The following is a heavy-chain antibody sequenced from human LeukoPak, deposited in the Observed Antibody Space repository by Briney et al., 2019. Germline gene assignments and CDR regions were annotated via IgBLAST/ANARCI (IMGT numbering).Heavy chain of an antibody. V-gene: IGHV3-33*01. D-gene: IGHD5-12*01. CDR1: GFTVSSYG. Sequence: GRSLRLSCAASGFTVSSYGMHWVRQAPGKGLEWVAVIWYDGSNNYCAESVKGRFTISRDNSKTTLSLQMNSLTAEDTAVYYCARKYSGYDFGVDIWGQGTMVTVSS. CDR3: ARKYSGYDFGVDI. J-gene: IGHJ3*02. CDR2: IWYDGSNN.